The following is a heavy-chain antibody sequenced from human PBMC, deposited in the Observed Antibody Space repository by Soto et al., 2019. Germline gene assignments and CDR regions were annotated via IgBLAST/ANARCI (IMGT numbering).Heavy chain of an antibody. V-gene: IGHV3-30*03. J-gene: IGHJ4*02. CDR3: ARGPIGDAAMVTNYFDY. Sequence: VAVLSYDGNNIHYADSVKGRFTVSRDNSKNTLFLQMNRLRTEDTALYYCARGPIGDAAMVTNYFDYWGQGTLVIVSS. D-gene: IGHD5-18*01. CDR2: LSYDGNNI.